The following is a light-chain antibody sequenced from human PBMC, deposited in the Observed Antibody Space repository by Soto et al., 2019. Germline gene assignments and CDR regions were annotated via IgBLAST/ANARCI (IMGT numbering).Light chain of an antibody. CDR2: DAS. J-gene: IGKJ4*01. V-gene: IGKV3-11*01. CDR1: QSFSSS. CDR3: QQRSNWPLT. Sequence: EIMLTQSPATLSLSPEERATLSCRASQSFSSSLAWYQQKPGQAPRLLIYDASNRATGIPARFRGSGSGTDFTLTISSLEPEDFAVYYCQQRSNWPLTFGGGTKVDIK.